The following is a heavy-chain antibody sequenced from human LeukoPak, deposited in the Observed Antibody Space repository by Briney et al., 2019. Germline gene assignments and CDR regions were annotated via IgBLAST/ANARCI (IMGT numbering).Heavy chain of an antibody. D-gene: IGHD3-16*02. CDR3: ARPTYDYVWGSYPKRYYYYMDV. J-gene: IGHJ6*03. CDR2: ISSSGSTI. V-gene: IGHV3-48*03. CDR1: GFTFSSYE. Sequence: PGGSLRLSCAASGFTFSSYEMNWVRQAPGKGLEWVSYISSSGSTIYYADSVKGRFTISRDNAKNSLYLQMNSLRAEDTAVYYCARPTYDYVWGSYPKRYYYYMDVWGKGTTVTISS.